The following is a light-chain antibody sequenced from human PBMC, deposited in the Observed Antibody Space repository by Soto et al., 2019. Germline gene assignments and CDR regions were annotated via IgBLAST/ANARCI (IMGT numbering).Light chain of an antibody. CDR3: QQYYSTPRT. V-gene: IGKV4-1*01. CDR2: WAS. Sequence: DIVMTQSPDSLAVSLGERATINCKSSQSILYSSDNNNYLAWFQQKPGQPPKLLIYWASTRESGVPDRFSGSGSGTDFTLTISSLQAEDVAVYYCQQYYSTPRTFGPGTKVDLK. CDR1: QSILYSSDNNNY. J-gene: IGKJ3*01.